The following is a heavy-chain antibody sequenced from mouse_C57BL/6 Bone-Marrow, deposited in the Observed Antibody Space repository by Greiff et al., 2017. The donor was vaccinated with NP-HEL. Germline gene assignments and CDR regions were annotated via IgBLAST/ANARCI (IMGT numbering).Heavy chain of an antibody. CDR3: ARKRGFYYYGSSLYWYFDV. J-gene: IGHJ1*03. D-gene: IGHD1-1*01. CDR2: ILPGSGST. CDR1: GYTFTGYW. Sequence: VQGVESGAELMKPGASVKLSCKATGYTFTGYWIEWVKQRPGHGLEWIGEILPGSGSTNYNEKFKGKATFTADTSSNTAYMQLSSLTTEDSAIYYCARKRGFYYYGSSLYWYFDVWGTGTTVTVSS. V-gene: IGHV1-9*01.